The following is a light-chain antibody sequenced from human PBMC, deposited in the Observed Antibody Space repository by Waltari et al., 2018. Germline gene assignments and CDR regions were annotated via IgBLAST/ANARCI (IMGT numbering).Light chain of an antibody. CDR3: QQYLSSPPT. CDR1: QTVLHSSSNKNY. V-gene: IGKV4-1*01. CDR2: WAS. J-gene: IGKJ4*01. Sequence: DIVLTQSPDSLAVSLGERATINCKSIQTVLHSSSNKNYLAWYQQKPGQPPKLLIYWASTRESGVPDRFSGSGSGTDFTLTITSLQTEDAAVYHCQQYLSSPPTFGGGTKVEIK.